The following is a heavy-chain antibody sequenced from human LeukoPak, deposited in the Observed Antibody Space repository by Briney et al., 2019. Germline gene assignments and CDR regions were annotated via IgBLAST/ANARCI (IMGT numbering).Heavy chain of an antibody. Sequence: PGGSLRLSCAASGFTFSSYEMNWVRQAPGKGLEWVSYISSSGSTIYYADSVKGRFTISRDNAKNSLYLQMNSLRAEDTAVYYCARDRVSGYYSRDDAFDIWGQGTMVTVSS. V-gene: IGHV3-48*03. D-gene: IGHD3-22*01. CDR3: ARDRVSGYYSRDDAFDI. J-gene: IGHJ3*02. CDR1: GFTFSSYE. CDR2: ISSSGSTI.